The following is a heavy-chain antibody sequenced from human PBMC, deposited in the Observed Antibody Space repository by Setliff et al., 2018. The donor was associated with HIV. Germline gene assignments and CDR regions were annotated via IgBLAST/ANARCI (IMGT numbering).Heavy chain of an antibody. CDR2: INPSSGGT. V-gene: IGHV1-2*02. CDR3: ARDLGSSSSMDP. Sequence: ASVKVSCKASGYSFNRYFMHWVRQAPGQGLEWMGWINPSSGGTKYAQKFQGRVTMTRDTSINTAYMELSRLKSDDTAVYYCARDLGSSSSMDPWGQGTLVTVSS. CDR1: GYSFNRYF. D-gene: IGHD6-6*01. J-gene: IGHJ5*02.